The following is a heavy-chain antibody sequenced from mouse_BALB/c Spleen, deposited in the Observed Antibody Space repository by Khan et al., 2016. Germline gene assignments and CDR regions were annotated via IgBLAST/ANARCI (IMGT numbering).Heavy chain of an antibody. CDR2: INTYSGES. D-gene: IGHD1-1*01. CDR1: GYTFTNYG. J-gene: IGHJ1*01. CDR3: ARYRYYYGSSRYFDV. V-gene: IGHV9-3-1*01. Sequence: QIQLVQSGPELKKPGKTVKISCKASGYTFTNYGMNWVKQAPEKGLKWMGWINTYSGESTYAEDFKGRFAFSLETSANTAYLQINNLKNEDTATYFCARYRYYYGSSRYFDVWGAGTTVTVSS.